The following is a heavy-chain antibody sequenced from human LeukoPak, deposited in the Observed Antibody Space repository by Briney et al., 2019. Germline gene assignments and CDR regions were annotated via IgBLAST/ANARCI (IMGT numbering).Heavy chain of an antibody. Sequence: GGSLRLSCAASGFTFTNHVIIWVRQAPGKWLEWGSGISVTGAATFYAESVKGRFTISRDNSKTTLSMQMNSLRAEDTAIYYCAKVDPASVTGGVFYYYYYMDVWGKGTTVTVSS. CDR2: ISVTGAAT. D-gene: IGHD2-21*02. J-gene: IGHJ6*03. CDR3: AKVDPASVTGGVFYYYYYMDV. V-gene: IGHV3-23*01. CDR1: GFTFTNHV.